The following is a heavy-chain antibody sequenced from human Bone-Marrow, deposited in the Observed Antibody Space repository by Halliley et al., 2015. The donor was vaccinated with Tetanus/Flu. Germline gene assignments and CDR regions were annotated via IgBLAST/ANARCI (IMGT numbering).Heavy chain of an antibody. D-gene: IGHD2-21*02. J-gene: IGHJ4*02. V-gene: IGHV4-39*01. CDR3: ANRGERWGLRLFDS. CDR2: IYFSGST. CDR1: GDSISGSNYY. Sequence: TLSLTCSVSGDSISGSNYYGAWIRQSPGKGLEWIGSIYFSGSTSYNPSLKGQVTMSVDASKNQFSLSLNSVTAADTAVYYCANRGERWGLRLFDSWGQGTLVTVSS.